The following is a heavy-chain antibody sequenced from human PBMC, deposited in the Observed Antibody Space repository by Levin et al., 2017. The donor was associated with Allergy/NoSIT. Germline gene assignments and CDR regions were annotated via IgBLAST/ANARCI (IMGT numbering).Heavy chain of an antibody. CDR3: AEGARYCSSTSCDMTGEYYFDY. J-gene: IGHJ4*02. V-gene: IGHV4-34*01. CDR2: INHSGST. D-gene: IGHD2-2*02. CDR1: GGSFRGYY. Sequence: SQTLSLPCAVYGGSFRGYYWSWIRQPPGKGLEWIGEINHSGSTNYNPSLKSRVTISVDTSKNQFSLKLSSVTAADTAVYYCAEGARYCSSTSCDMTGEYYFDYWGQGTLVTVSS.